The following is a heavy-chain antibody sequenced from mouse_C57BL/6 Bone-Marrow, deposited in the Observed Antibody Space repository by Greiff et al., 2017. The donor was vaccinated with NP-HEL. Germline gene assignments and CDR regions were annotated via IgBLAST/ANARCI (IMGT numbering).Heavy chain of an antibody. D-gene: IGHD2-1*01. Sequence: EVKLQQSGAELVRPGASVKLSCTASGFNIKDDYMHWVKQRPEQGLEWIGWLDPENGDTECASKFQGKATITADTSSNTASLQLSSLTSEDTAVYYCTTIYYGSWFAYWGQGTLVTVSA. J-gene: IGHJ3*01. CDR3: TTIYYGSWFAY. CDR2: LDPENGDT. CDR1: GFNIKDDY. V-gene: IGHV14-4*01.